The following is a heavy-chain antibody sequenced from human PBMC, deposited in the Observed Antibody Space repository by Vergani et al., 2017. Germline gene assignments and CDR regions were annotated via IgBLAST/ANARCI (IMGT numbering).Heavy chain of an antibody. D-gene: IGHD5-24*01. J-gene: IGHJ2*01. V-gene: IGHV5-51*03. CDR1: GYSFTSYW. Sequence: VQLVQSGAEVKKPGESLKISCKGSGYSFTSYWIGWVRQMPGKGLEWMGIIYPGDSDTRYSPSFQGQVTISADKSISTAYLQWSSLKASDTAMYYCARRVWLQSAANWYFDLWGRGTLVTVSS. CDR2: IYPGDSDT. CDR3: ARRVWLQSAANWYFDL.